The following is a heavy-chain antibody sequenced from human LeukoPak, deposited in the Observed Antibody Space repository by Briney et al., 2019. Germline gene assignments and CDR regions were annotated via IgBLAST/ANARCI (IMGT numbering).Heavy chain of an antibody. V-gene: IGHV4-39*07. CDR2: IYTSGST. CDR1: GGSISSSSYY. Sequence: SETLSLTCTVSGGSISSSSYYWGWIRQPPGKGLEWIGRIYTSGSTNYNPSLKSRVTISVDTSKNQFSLKLSSVTAADTAVYYCAVGITICGVVGTWGQGTLVTVSS. D-gene: IGHD3-3*01. J-gene: IGHJ5*02. CDR3: AVGITICGVVGT.